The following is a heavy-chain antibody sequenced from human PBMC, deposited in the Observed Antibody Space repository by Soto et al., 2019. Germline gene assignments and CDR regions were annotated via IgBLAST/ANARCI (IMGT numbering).Heavy chain of an antibody. CDR1: GFTFINYA. D-gene: IGHD3-10*01. CDR2: ISGSGDRA. Sequence: EVQLLESGGDLVQPGGSLRLSCAASGFTFINYAMSWVRQAPGLGLEWVSSISGSGDRADYADSVRGRFTISRDNSKKRLSLQMNSLRVDDTAIYYCAKYYASGSYYHFDSWGQGTLVTVSS. J-gene: IGHJ4*02. CDR3: AKYYASGSYYHFDS. V-gene: IGHV3-23*01.